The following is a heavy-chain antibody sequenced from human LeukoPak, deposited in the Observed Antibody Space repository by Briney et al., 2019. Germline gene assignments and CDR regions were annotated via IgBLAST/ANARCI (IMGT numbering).Heavy chain of an antibody. V-gene: IGHV3-23*01. D-gene: IGHD3-10*01. CDR2: ISGSGGSA. J-gene: IGHJ4*02. CDR1: EFTFSTYA. CDR3: AKKYGPGSYYFDY. Sequence: HPGGSLRLSCAASEFTFSTYAMSWVRQAPGKGLEWVSSISGSGGSAYYADSVKGRFTISRDNSKNTLYLQMNSLRSEDTAVYYCAKKYGPGSYYFDYWGQGTLVTVSS.